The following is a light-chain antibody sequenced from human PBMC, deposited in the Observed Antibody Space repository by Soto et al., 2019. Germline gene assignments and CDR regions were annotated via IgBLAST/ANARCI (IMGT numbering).Light chain of an antibody. Sequence: QSALTQPASVSGSPGQSITISCTGTSSDVGSFNLVSWYQQHPGKAPKLLIYEGSQRPSGVSNRFSGSKSGNTASLTISGLQAADEADYHCCSFAGGRTFWLFGGGTKLTVL. V-gene: IGLV2-23*03. CDR3: CSFAGGRTFWL. J-gene: IGLJ3*02. CDR2: EGS. CDR1: SSDVGSFNL.